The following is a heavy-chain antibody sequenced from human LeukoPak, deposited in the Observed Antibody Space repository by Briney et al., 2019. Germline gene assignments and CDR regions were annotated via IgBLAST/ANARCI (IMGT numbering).Heavy chain of an antibody. D-gene: IGHD2-2*01. CDR1: GYTFTGYY. CDR2: INPNSGGT. CDR3: ARVTMGYCSSTSCYSYYYYYMDV. Sequence: ASVKVSCKASGYTFTGYYMHWVRQAPGQGLEWMGWINPNSGGTNYAQKFQGRVTMTRDTSISTAYMELSRLRSDDTAVYYCARVTMGYCSSTSCYSYYYYYMDVWGKGTTVTISS. J-gene: IGHJ6*03. V-gene: IGHV1-2*02.